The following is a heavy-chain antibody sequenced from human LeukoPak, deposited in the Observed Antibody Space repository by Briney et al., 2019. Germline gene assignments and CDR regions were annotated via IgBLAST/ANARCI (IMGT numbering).Heavy chain of an antibody. D-gene: IGHD3-3*01. Sequence: PGGSLRLSCAASGFTFRSYGLHGVRQATGKGPEWVAVIWYDGSNIYYADSVKGRFTISRDNSKNALFLQMNSLRAEDTAVYYCARGYDKPDYWGQGTLVTVSS. V-gene: IGHV3-33*01. J-gene: IGHJ4*01. CDR2: IWYDGSNI. CDR1: GFTFRSYG. CDR3: ARGYDKPDY.